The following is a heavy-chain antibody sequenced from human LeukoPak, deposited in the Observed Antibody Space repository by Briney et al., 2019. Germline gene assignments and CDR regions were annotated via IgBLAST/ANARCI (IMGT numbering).Heavy chain of an antibody. CDR2: INPSGGST. CDR3: VRVGRLVTFDY. CDR1: GYTFTSYY. J-gene: IGHJ4*02. V-gene: IGHV1-46*01. D-gene: IGHD6-19*01. Sequence: ASVKVSCKAPGYTFTSYYMHWVRQAPGQGLEWMGIINPSGGSTSYAQKFQGRVTMTRDTSTSTVYMELSSLRSEDTAVYYCVRVGRLVTFDYWGQGTLVTVSS.